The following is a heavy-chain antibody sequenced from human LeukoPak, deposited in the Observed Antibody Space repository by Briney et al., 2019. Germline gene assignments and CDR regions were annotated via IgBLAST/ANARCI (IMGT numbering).Heavy chain of an antibody. CDR1: GFTFSSSE. D-gene: IGHD6-19*01. J-gene: IGHJ4*02. Sequence: PGGSLRLSCAASGFTFSSSEMNWVRQAPGKGLEWVSYISSRGSTIYYADSVKGRFTISRDNAKNSLYLQMNSLRAEDTAVYYCARGEVYSSGWYSWGQGTLVTVSS. CDR3: ARGEVYSSGWYS. V-gene: IGHV3-48*03. CDR2: ISSRGSTI.